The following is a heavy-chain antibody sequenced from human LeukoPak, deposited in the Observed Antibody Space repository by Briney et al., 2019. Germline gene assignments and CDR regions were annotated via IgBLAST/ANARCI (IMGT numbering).Heavy chain of an antibody. CDR3: ATMGATNFDH. J-gene: IGHJ4*02. CDR2: TNPNSGGT. Sequence: ASVKVSCKASGYTFTSYYMHWVRQAPGQGLEWLGWTNPNSGGTSYAQKFQGRVTMTRDTSISTAYMEVSRLRSDDTAVYYCATMGATNFDHWGQGTLVTVSS. V-gene: IGHV1-2*02. D-gene: IGHD1-26*01. CDR1: GYTFTSYY.